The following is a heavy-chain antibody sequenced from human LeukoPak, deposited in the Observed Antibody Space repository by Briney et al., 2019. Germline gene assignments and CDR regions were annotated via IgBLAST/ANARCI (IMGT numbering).Heavy chain of an antibody. J-gene: IGHJ4*02. V-gene: IGHV3-33*01. CDR2: IYSDGRNA. CDR1: GFTLSRCG. CDR3: ARAEPGLFDY. Sequence: GGSLRLSCVASGFTLSRCGMHWVRQAPGKGLEWVAVIYSDGRNAYYADSVEGRFTISRDNSKNTLYLQMNSLRAEDTAVYYCARAEPGLFDYWGLGTLVTVSS.